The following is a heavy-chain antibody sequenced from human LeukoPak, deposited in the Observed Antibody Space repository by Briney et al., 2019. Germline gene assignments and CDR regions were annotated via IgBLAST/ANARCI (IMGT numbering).Heavy chain of an antibody. D-gene: IGHD6-13*01. CDR3: ARDSLRYSSSWYYFDY. V-gene: IGHV3-30*04. CDR1: GFTFSTYA. CDR2: ISYDGNNE. Sequence: GGSLRLSCAASGFTFSTYAMHWVRQAPGKGLEWVAVISYDGNNEYYTDSVKGRFTISRDNSKNTLYLQMNSLRAEDTAVYYWARDSLRYSSSWYYFDYWGQGTLVTVSS. J-gene: IGHJ4*02.